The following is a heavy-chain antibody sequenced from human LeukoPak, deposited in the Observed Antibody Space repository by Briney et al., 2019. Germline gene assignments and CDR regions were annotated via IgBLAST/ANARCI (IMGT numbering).Heavy chain of an antibody. Sequence: SETLSLTCTISGGSISSYYWSWIRQPPGKGLEWIGYIYYTGSTNHNPSLKSRVTVSVDTSKNQFSLKLSSVTAADTAVYYCARVVYSGYDFRGAMDVWGKGTTVTVSS. CDR3: ARVVYSGYDFRGAMDV. J-gene: IGHJ6*03. V-gene: IGHV4-59*01. D-gene: IGHD5-12*01. CDR2: IYYTGST. CDR1: GGSISSYY.